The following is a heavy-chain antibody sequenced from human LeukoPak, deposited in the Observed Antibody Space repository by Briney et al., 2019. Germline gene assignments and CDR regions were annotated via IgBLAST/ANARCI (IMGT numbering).Heavy chain of an antibody. CDR3: ARAQYSSSAFDY. CDR1: GYTLTELS. J-gene: IGHJ4*02. Sequence: ASVKVSCKVSGYTLTELSMHWVRQAPGKGLEWMGGFDPEDGETIYAQKFQGRVTITADKSTSTAYMELSSLRSEDTAVYYCARAQYSSSAFDYWGQGTLVTVSS. V-gene: IGHV1-24*01. D-gene: IGHD6-6*01. CDR2: FDPEDGET.